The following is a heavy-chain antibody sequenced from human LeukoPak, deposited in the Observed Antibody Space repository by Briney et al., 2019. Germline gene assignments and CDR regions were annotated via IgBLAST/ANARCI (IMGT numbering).Heavy chain of an antibody. CDR3: ARPRILVDIQLWFGDDAFDI. CDR1: GGSISSSSYY. Sequence: PSETLSLTCTVSGGSISSSSYYWGWTRQPPGKGLEWIGSIYYSGSTYYNPSLKSRVTISVDTSKNQFSLKLSSVTAADTAVYYCARPRILVDIQLWFGDDAFDIWGQGTMVTVSS. CDR2: IYYSGST. D-gene: IGHD3-10*01. V-gene: IGHV4-39*01. J-gene: IGHJ3*02.